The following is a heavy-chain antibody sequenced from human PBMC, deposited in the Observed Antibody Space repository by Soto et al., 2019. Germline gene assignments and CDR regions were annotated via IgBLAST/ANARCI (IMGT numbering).Heavy chain of an antibody. Sequence: TSETLSLTCTVSGGSISSSSYYWGWIRQPPGKGLEWIGSIFYSGSTYYNPPLKSRVTISVDTSKNQFSLKLSFVTAADTAVYYCARYGSGSYYPTTFDYWGQGTLVTVSS. CDR1: GGSISSSSYY. CDR3: ARYGSGSYYPTTFDY. V-gene: IGHV4-39*07. J-gene: IGHJ4*02. CDR2: IFYSGST. D-gene: IGHD3-10*01.